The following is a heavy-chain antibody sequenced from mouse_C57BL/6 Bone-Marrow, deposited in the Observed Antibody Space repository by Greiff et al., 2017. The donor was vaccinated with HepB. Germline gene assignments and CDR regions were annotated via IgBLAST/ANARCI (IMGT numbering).Heavy chain of an antibody. CDR1: GFSLTSYA. J-gene: IGHJ4*01. Sequence: VKLQESGPGLVAPSQSLSITCTVSGFSLTSYAISWVRQPPGKGLEWLGVIWTGGGTNYNSALKSRLSISKDNSKSQVFLKMNSLQTDDTARYYCASYSNYLYYYAMDYWGQGTSVTVSS. V-gene: IGHV2-9-1*01. CDR2: IWTGGGT. D-gene: IGHD2-5*01. CDR3: ASYSNYLYYYAMDY.